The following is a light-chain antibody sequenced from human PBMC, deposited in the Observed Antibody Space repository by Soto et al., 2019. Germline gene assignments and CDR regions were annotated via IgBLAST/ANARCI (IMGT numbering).Light chain of an antibody. CDR2: GAS. J-gene: IGKJ1*01. Sequence: EIAMTQSPDTLSVSPGDRATPSCRASQGVRSDLAWYQQKAGQSPRLLIYGASTRAAETPARFSGSGSGTEFTLTISSLQSEDFAVYYCQQYINLWTFGQGTKVDIK. CDR3: QQYINLWT. V-gene: IGKV3-15*01. CDR1: QGVRSD.